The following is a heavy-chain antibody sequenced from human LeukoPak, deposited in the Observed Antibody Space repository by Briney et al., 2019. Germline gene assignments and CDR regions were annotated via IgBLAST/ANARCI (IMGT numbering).Heavy chain of an antibody. CDR3: ARGDTNPYYDILTATIEPVDY. CDR2: INPNSGGT. V-gene: IGHV1-2*02. J-gene: IGHJ4*02. D-gene: IGHD3-9*01. CDR1: GYTFTGYY. Sequence: GASVKVSCKPSGYTFTGYYMHWVRQAPGQGLEWMGGINPNSGGTNYAQKFQGRVTMTRDTSISTAYMELSRLRSDDTAVYYCARGDTNPYYDILTATIEPVDYWGQGTLVTVSS.